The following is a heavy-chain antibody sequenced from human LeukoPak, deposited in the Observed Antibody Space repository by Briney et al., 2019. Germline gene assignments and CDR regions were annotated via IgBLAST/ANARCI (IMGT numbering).Heavy chain of an antibody. CDR2: IIDSGNSL. CDR3: AKDPIFSGSYGVFDS. J-gene: IGHJ4*02. Sequence: GSLRLSCAASGFTFSSCAMSWVRQAPGKGLEWVSTIIDSGNSLYYADSVEGRFTISRDNSKNTLYLQMNSLRAGDTAVYYRAKDPIFSGSYGVFDSWGQGTLVTVSS. V-gene: IGHV3-23*01. CDR1: GFTFSSCA. D-gene: IGHD1-26*01.